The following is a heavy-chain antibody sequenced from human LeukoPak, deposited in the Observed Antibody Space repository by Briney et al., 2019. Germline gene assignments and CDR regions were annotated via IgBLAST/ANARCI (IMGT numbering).Heavy chain of an antibody. J-gene: IGHJ3*02. D-gene: IGHD3-22*01. Sequence: GGSLRLSCAASGFTFSSYAITWVRQAPGKGLEWVSAVSSNGAKTYYADSVKGRFTISRDNYKNMVFLQMTSLRAEDAAVYYCARRYHFDSSGLHWRSPFDIWGQGTMVAVSS. CDR1: GFTFSSYA. V-gene: IGHV3-23*01. CDR2: VSSNGAKT. CDR3: ARRYHFDSSGLHWRSPFDI.